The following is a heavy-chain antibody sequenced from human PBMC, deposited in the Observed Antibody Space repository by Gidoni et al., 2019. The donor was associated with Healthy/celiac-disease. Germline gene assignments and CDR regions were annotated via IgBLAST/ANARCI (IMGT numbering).Heavy chain of an antibody. CDR3: ARDRGADGSGSRLFDY. J-gene: IGHJ4*02. D-gene: IGHD3-10*01. Sequence: QVQLQESGPGLVKPSQTLSLTCTVSGGSISSGGYYWSWIRQHPGKGLEWIGYIYYSGSTYYNPSLKSRVTISVDTSKNQFSLKLSSVTAADTAVYYCARDRGADGSGSRLFDYWGQGTLVTVSS. CDR2: IYYSGST. CDR1: GGSISSGGYY. V-gene: IGHV4-31*03.